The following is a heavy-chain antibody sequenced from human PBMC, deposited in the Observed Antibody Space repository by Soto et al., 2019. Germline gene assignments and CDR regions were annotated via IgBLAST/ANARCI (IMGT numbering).Heavy chain of an antibody. CDR2: ISGSGGST. CDR1: GFTFSSYA. J-gene: IGHJ6*03. Sequence: GGSLRLSCAASGFTFSSYAMSWVRQAPGKGLEWVSAISGSGGSTYYADSVKGRFTISRDNSKNTLYLQMNSLRAEDTAVYYCAKDPYCSSTSCPRGYYYYYMDVWGKGTTVTVSS. CDR3: AKDPYCSSTSCPRGYYYYYMDV. D-gene: IGHD2-2*01. V-gene: IGHV3-23*01.